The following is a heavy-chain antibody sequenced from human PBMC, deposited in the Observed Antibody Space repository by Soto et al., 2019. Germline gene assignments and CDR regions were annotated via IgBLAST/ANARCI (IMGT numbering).Heavy chain of an antibody. Sequence: PGGSVRLSCAASGFTFSSYDMHWVRQATGKGLEWVSGIDTAGDTYYPGSVKGRFTVSRENAKNSLYLQMNSLRAGDTAVYYCARVRGTGDPRLRHCGMDVWGQGTTVTVSS. CDR1: GFTFSSYD. CDR3: ARVRGTGDPRLRHCGMDV. V-gene: IGHV3-13*01. CDR2: IDTAGDT. D-gene: IGHD7-27*01. J-gene: IGHJ6*02.